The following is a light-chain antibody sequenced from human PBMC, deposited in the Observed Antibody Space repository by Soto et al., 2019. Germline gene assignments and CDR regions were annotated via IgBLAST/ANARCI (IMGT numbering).Light chain of an antibody. CDR3: QQRSNGTRGT. V-gene: IGKV3-11*01. CDR1: QSVSSY. J-gene: IGKJ1*01. Sequence: EIVLTQSPATLSLSPGERATLSCRASQSVSSYLAWYQQKPGQAPRLLIYDASNSATGIPARFSGSGSGTDFTLTISSLEPEDFAVYYCQQRSNGTRGTFGQGTKVDIK. CDR2: DAS.